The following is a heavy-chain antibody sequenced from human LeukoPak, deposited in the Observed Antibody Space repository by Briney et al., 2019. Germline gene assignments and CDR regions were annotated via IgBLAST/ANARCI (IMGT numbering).Heavy chain of an antibody. CDR1: GYTFTSYY. CDR2: INPSGGST. D-gene: IGHD3-9*01. CDR3: ARDGDILTGSGGFDY. J-gene: IGHJ4*02. V-gene: IGHV1-46*01. Sequence: ASVKVSCKASGYTFTSYYMHWVRQAPGQGLEWMGIINPSGGSTSYAQKFQGRVTMTRDTSTSTVYMELSSLRSEDTAVYYCARDGDILTGSGGFDYWGQGTLVTVSS.